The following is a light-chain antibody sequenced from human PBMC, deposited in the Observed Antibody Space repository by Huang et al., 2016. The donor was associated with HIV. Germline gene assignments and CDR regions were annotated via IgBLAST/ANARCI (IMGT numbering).Light chain of an antibody. CDR1: KSVGGY. CDR3: QQPGS. CDR2: DTS. Sequence: EIVLTQSPATLSLSPGERATHTCRASKSVGGYRAWYQKKPGQAPRMLIYDTSTRATGIPARFSGSGSETDFTLTISSLEPEDFAVYYCQQPGSFGQGTKVDIK. J-gene: IGKJ2*01. V-gene: IGKV3-11*01.